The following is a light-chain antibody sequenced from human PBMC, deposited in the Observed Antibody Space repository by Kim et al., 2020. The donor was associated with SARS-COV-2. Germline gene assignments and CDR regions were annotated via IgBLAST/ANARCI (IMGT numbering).Light chain of an antibody. CDR3: LQTYSASRT. Sequence: DIQMTQSPSSLSASVGDRVTITCRASQDISRYLNWYQQKPGKAPKLLIYTASSLQSGVPSRFTGSGSETDFTLTISSLQPEDFATYYCLQTYSASRTFGQGTKVDIK. J-gene: IGKJ1*01. V-gene: IGKV1-39*01. CDR1: QDISRY. CDR2: TAS.